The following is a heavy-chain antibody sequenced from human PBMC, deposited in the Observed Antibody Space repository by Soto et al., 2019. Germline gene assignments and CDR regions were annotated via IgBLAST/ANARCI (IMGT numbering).Heavy chain of an antibody. D-gene: IGHD3-22*01. Sequence: GESLKTSWKGSGYSFTSYWIGWGRQMPGKGLGWMGIIYPGDSDTRYSPTFQGQVTISADKSISTAYLQWSSLKASDTAMYYCARPNYYYDSSGYQSYYGIDVWGQGTPVTVSS. J-gene: IGHJ6*02. V-gene: IGHV5-51*01. CDR2: IYPGDSDT. CDR1: GYSFTSYW. CDR3: ARPNYYYDSSGYQSYYGIDV.